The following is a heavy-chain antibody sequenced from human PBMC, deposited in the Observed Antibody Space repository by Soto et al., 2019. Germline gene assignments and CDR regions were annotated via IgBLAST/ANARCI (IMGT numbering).Heavy chain of an antibody. J-gene: IGHJ5*02. CDR1: GGSISSGGYY. CDR2: INHSGST. CDR3: ARDRVMVYARFMFDP. V-gene: IGHV4-39*07. D-gene: IGHD2-8*01. Sequence: SETLSLTCTVSGGSISSGGYYWSWIRQPPGKGLEWIGEINHSGSTNYNPSLKSRVTISVDTSKNQFSLKLSSVTAADTAVYYCARDRVMVYARFMFDPWGQGTLVTVSS.